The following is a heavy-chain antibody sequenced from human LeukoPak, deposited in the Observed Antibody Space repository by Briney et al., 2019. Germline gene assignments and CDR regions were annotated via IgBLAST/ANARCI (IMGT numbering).Heavy chain of an antibody. D-gene: IGHD3-3*01. J-gene: IGHJ4*02. CDR1: GFTFSSYW. V-gene: IGHV3-7*01. Sequence: GGSLRLSSAASGFTFSSYWMSWVRQAPGKGLEWVANIKQDGSEKYYVDSVKGRFTISRDNAKNSLYLQMNSLRAEDTAVYYCARDQDWSGYIFDYWGQGTLVTVSS. CDR2: IKQDGSEK. CDR3: ARDQDWSGYIFDY.